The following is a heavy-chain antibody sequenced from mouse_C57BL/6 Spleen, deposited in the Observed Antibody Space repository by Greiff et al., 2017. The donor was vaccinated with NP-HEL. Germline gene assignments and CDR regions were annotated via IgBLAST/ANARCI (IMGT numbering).Heavy chain of an antibody. CDR3: ASWGYYYGSSYDYFDY. J-gene: IGHJ2*01. CDR1: GFNIKNTY. Sequence: VQLKQSVAELVRPGASVKLSCTASGFNIKNTYMHWVKQRPEQGLEWIGRIDPANGNTKYAPKFQGKATITADTSSNTAYLQLSSLTSEDTAIYYCASWGYYYGSSYDYFDYWGQGTTLTVSS. D-gene: IGHD1-1*01. V-gene: IGHV14-3*01. CDR2: IDPANGNT.